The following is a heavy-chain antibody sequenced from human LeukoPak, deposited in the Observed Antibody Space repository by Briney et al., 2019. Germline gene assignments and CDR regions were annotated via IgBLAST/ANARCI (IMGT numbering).Heavy chain of an antibody. Sequence: GGSLRLSCAASGFTFCSYEMNWVRQAPGKGRERVSYISSSGSTIYYADSVKGRFTISRDNAKTTLYLQMNSLRAEDTAVYYCARVGVRGVYDAFDIWGQGTMVTVSS. V-gene: IGHV3-48*03. CDR1: GFTFCSYE. CDR2: ISSSGSTI. J-gene: IGHJ3*02. CDR3: ARVGVRGVYDAFDI. D-gene: IGHD3-10*01.